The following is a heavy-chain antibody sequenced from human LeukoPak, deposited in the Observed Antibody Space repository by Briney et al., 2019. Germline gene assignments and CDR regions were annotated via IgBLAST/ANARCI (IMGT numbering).Heavy chain of an antibody. V-gene: IGHV4-39*01. CDR1: GGSISSSSYY. CDR2: IYYSGST. D-gene: IGHD1-1*01. J-gene: IGHJ4*02. CDR3: ARHADDSPSHFDY. Sequence: SETLSLTCTASGGSISSSSYYWGWIRQPPGKGLEWIGSIYYSGSTYYNPSLKSRVTISVDTSKNQFSLKLSSVTAADTAVYYCARHADDSPSHFDYWGQGTLVTVSS.